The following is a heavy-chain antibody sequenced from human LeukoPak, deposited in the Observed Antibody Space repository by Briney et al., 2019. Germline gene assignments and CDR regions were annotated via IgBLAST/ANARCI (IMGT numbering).Heavy chain of an antibody. CDR1: GGSISSSSYY. Sequence: SETLSLTCTVSGGSISSSSYYWGWIRQPPGKGLEWIGSIYYSGSTYYNPSLESRVTISVDTSKNQFSLKLSSVTAADTAVYYCARRYSSSSPLDYWGQGTLVTVSS. D-gene: IGHD6-6*01. J-gene: IGHJ4*02. CDR2: IYYSGST. V-gene: IGHV4-39*01. CDR3: ARRYSSSSPLDY.